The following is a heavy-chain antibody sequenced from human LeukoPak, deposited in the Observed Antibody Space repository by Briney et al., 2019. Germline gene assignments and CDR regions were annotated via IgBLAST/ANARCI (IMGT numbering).Heavy chain of an antibody. D-gene: IGHD4-23*01. CDR3: AKDLLSNSYFYYYGMDV. CDR1: GFTFSSYA. V-gene: IGHV3-23*01. Sequence: GGSLRLSCAASGFTFSSYAMSWVRQAPGKGLEWVSAISGSGDSTYYGDSVKGRFTISRDNSKNTLYLQMNSLRAEDTAVYYCAKDLLSNSYFYYYGMDVWGQGTTVTVSS. CDR2: ISGSGDST. J-gene: IGHJ6*02.